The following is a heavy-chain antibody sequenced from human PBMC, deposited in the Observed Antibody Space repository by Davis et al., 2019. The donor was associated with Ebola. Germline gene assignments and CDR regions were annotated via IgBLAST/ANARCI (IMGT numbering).Heavy chain of an antibody. J-gene: IGHJ4*02. CDR2: LGTSADT. V-gene: IGHV3-23*01. Sequence: GESLKISCAASGFVFRNYVMSWVRQAPGKGLEWVSTLGTSADTYYADSVKGRFTISRDNSKNTLYLQMNGLRVEDTAIYYCAKDGPMVRGVLDYWGQGTLVTVSS. CDR1: GFVFRNYV. CDR3: AKDGPMVRGVLDY. D-gene: IGHD3-10*01.